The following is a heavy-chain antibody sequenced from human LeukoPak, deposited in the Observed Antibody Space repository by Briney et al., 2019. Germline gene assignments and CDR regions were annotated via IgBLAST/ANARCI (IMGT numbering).Heavy chain of an antibody. CDR2: ISGSGGST. CDR3: ARGARGVAVAAHFDY. Sequence: GGSLRLSCAASGFTFSSHAMSWVRQAPGKGLEWVSAISGSGGSTYYADSVKGRFTISRDNAKNSLYLQMNSLRAEDTAVYYCARGARGVAVAAHFDYWGQGTLVTVSS. J-gene: IGHJ4*02. V-gene: IGHV3-23*01. CDR1: GFTFSSHA. D-gene: IGHD6-19*01.